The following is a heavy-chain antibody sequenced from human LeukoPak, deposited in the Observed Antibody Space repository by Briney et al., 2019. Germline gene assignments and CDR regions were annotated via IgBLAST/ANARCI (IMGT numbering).Heavy chain of an antibody. CDR2: IYTSGST. Sequence: PSETLSLTCTVSGGSISSGGYYWSWIRQPAGKGLEWIGRIYTSGSTNYNPSLKSRVTMSVDTSKNQFSLKLSSVTAADTAVYYCARDRGGSYSFSRYFDYWGQGTLVTVSS. CDR1: GGSISSGGYY. D-gene: IGHD1-26*01. J-gene: IGHJ4*02. V-gene: IGHV4-61*02. CDR3: ARDRGGSYSFSRYFDY.